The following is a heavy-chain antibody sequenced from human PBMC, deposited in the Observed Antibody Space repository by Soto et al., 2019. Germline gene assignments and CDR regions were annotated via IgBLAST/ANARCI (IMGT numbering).Heavy chain of an antibody. Sequence: GGSLRLSCAASGFTFSSYAMSWVRQAPGKGLEWVSAISGSGGSTYYADSVKGRFTISRDNSKNTLYLQMNSLRAEDTAVYYCAKTPTVNYYDSSGYQNWFDPWGQGTLVTVSS. J-gene: IGHJ5*02. CDR1: GFTFSSYA. CDR2: ISGSGGST. CDR3: AKTPTVNYYDSSGYQNWFDP. V-gene: IGHV3-23*01. D-gene: IGHD3-22*01.